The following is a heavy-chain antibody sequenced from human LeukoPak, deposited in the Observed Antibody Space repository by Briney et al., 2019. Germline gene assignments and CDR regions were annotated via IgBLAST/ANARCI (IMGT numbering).Heavy chain of an antibody. Sequence: SQTLSLTCTVSGGSISSGSYYWSWTRQPAGKGLEWIGRIYTSGSTNYNPSLKSRVTISVDTSKNQFSLKLSSVTAADTAVYYCARARGYSYGYPFDYWGQGTLVTVSS. CDR1: GGSISSGSYY. D-gene: IGHD5-18*01. CDR3: ARARGYSYGYPFDY. CDR2: IYTSGST. J-gene: IGHJ4*02. V-gene: IGHV4-61*02.